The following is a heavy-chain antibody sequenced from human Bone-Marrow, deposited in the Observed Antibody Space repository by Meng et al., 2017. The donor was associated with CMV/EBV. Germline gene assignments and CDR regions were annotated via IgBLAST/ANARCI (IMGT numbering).Heavy chain of an antibody. CDR3: ARVVRGDKYGSYYFDY. V-gene: IGHV3-74*01. CDR1: GFTFSSSW. Sequence: GESLKISCVASGFTFSSSWMHWVRQAPGKGLVWVSRINSDGSRTTYADSVKGRFTISRDNAKTTLYLQVNSLTAEDTAVYYCARVVRGDKYGSYYFDYWGQGTLVTVSS. J-gene: IGHJ4*02. CDR2: INSDGSRT. D-gene: IGHD5-18*01.